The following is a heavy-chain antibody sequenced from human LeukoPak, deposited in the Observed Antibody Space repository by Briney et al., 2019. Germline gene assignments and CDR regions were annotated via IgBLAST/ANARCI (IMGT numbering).Heavy chain of an antibody. Sequence: TGGSLRLSCAASGFTFDDYAMHWVRQAPGKGLVWVSRINSDGSSTSYADSVKGRFTISRDNAKNTLYLQMNSLRAEDTAVYYCARARGSGYCSGGSCYLVDYYYGMDVWGQGTTVTVSS. CDR1: GFTFDDYA. CDR2: INSDGSST. D-gene: IGHD2-15*01. V-gene: IGHV3-74*01. J-gene: IGHJ6*02. CDR3: ARARGSGYCSGGSCYLVDYYYGMDV.